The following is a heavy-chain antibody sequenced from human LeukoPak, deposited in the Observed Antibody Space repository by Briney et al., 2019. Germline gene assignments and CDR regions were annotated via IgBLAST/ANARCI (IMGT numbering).Heavy chain of an antibody. V-gene: IGHV3-30*18. CDR2: ISYDGSNK. Sequence: PGRSLRLSCAASGFTFSSYGMHWVRQAPGKGLEWVAVISYDGSNKYYADSVKGRFTISRDNSKNTLYLQMNSLRAEDTAVYYWAKDVYDSSGYLDYWGQGTLVTVSS. J-gene: IGHJ4*02. CDR3: AKDVYDSSGYLDY. D-gene: IGHD3-22*01. CDR1: GFTFSSYG.